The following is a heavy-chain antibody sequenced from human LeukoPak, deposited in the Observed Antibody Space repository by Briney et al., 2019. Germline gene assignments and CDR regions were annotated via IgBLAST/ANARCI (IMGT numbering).Heavy chain of an antibody. V-gene: IGHV3-64D*06. CDR2: ISSDGGGT. CDR1: GFTFSRNA. J-gene: IGHJ4*02. Sequence: RPGGSLRLSCSASGFTFSRNALHWVRQAPGKGLEYVSGISSDGGGTYYADSVRGRFTISRDNSKNTLYLQMSSLRHEDTAEYYCVKYLTAMHDYWGQGTLVTVSS. D-gene: IGHD5-18*01. CDR3: VKYLTAMHDY.